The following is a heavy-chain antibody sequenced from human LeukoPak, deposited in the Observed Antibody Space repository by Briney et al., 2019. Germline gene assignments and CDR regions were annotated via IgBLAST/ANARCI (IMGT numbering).Heavy chain of an antibody. CDR3: ARGLVHSLDY. CDR1: GGSISSYY. D-gene: IGHD3-10*01. V-gene: IGHV4-59*01. CDR2: IYYSGST. J-gene: IGHJ4*02. Sequence: PSETLSLTCTVSGGSISSYYWSWIRQPPGKGLEWLGYIYYSGSTNYNPSLRSRATISVDTSKNQFTLKLSSVTAADTAVYYCARGLVHSLDYWGQGTLVTVSS.